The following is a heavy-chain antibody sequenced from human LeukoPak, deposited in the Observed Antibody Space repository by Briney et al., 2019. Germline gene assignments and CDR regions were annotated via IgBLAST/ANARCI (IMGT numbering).Heavy chain of an antibody. CDR3: AKAKSVVTAIIH. CDR1: GFTFSSYA. Sequence: GGSLRLSCAASGFTFSSYAMSWVRQAPGKGLEWVSAFSGSGGSTYYADSVKGRFTISRDNSKNTLYLQMNSLRAEDTAVYYCAKAKSVVTAIIHWGQGTLVTVSS. CDR2: FSGSGGST. J-gene: IGHJ4*02. D-gene: IGHD2-21*02. V-gene: IGHV3-23*01.